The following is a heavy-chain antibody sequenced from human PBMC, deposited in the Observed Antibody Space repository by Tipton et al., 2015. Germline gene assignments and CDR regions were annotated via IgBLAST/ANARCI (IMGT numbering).Heavy chain of an antibody. Sequence: QLVQSGTEGKKPGASVRISCKASGYTFTNYGIRGVRQAPGQGLEWMGWISAYNGNINYAQKFQGRVTMTTDTSTSTAYMDLRSLTSDDTAVYFCARGGQWLYLTTFDYWGQGTLVPVSS. CDR3: ARGGQWLYLTTFDY. CDR2: ISAYNGNI. D-gene: IGHD6-19*01. J-gene: IGHJ4*02. V-gene: IGHV1-18*01. CDR1: GYTFTNYG.